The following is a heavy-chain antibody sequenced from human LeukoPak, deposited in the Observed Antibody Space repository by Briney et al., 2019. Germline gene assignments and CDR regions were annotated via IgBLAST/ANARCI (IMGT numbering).Heavy chain of an antibody. CDR2: ITPKSGDT. CDR1: GYTFSDFY. D-gene: IGHD3-3*02. V-gene: IGHV1-2*02. J-gene: IGHJ4*02. CDR3: ARVRLADERAWAY. Sequence: ATVKVSCKASGYTFSDFYIHWVRQAPGQGLEYVGWITPKSGDTYSPQRFQGRVTMTRDASISTAYMELSSLRSDDTAVYFCARVRLADERAWAYWGQGTLVTVSS.